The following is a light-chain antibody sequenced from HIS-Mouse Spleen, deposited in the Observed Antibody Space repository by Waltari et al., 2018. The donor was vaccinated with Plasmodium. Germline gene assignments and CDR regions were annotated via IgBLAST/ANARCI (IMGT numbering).Light chain of an antibody. CDR1: ALPSHY. CDR3: YATDSSGNHRV. J-gene: IGLJ3*02. Sequence: VSVSPGKTAGSTCSGAALPSHYAYSYQQKSGQAPVLVIYEDSKRPSGIPDRFSRSSAGTMATLTISGDQVEDEADYYCYATDSSGNHRVFGGGTKLTVL. CDR2: EDS. V-gene: IGLV3-10*01.